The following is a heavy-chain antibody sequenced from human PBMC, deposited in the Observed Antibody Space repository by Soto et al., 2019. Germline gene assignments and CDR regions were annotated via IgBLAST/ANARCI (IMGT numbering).Heavy chain of an antibody. CDR3: ARVGYYDSSGYNSHVFDI. CDR2: IIPIFGTA. D-gene: IGHD3-22*01. CDR1: GGTFSSYA. Sequence: SVKVSCKASGGTFSSYAISWVRQAPGQGLEWMGGIIPIFGTANYAQKFQGRVTITADESTSTAYVELSSLRSEDTAVYYCARVGYYDSSGYNSHVFDIWGQGTMVTVSS. V-gene: IGHV1-69*13. J-gene: IGHJ3*02.